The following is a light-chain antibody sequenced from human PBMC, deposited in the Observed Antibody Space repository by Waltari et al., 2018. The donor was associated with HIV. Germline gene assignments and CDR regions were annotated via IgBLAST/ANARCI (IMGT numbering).Light chain of an antibody. Sequence: SYILTQAPSVSVAPGQTATITCGNIGNYSVQWYRQRPGQARSLVVTDDRSSRITGRLSGANSGGKATLSISRVEAGDEADYYCQVWDRSYNEAVFGGGTQLTV. CDR3: QVWDRSYNEAV. CDR2: DD. CDR1: NIGNYS. V-gene: IGLV3-21*02. J-gene: IGLJ7*01.